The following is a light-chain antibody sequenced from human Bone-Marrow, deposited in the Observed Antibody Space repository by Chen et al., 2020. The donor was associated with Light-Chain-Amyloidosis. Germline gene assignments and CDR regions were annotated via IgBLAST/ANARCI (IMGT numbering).Light chain of an antibody. CDR3: CSYAGADNHVC. J-gene: IGLJ2*01. CDR2: EVT. Sequence: QSALTQPPSASGSPGQSVTISCTGTSSDVGAYNYVSCYQLLPGKAPKLMLYEVTKRPSGVPVRLAGFKSGNKASLTVSGRQAEDEADYYCCSYAGADNHVCFGGGTKLTVL. V-gene: IGLV2-8*01. CDR1: SSDVGAYNY.